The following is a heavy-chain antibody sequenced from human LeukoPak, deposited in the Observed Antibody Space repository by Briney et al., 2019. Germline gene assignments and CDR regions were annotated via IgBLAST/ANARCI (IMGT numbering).Heavy chain of an antibody. Sequence: SEALSLTCVVSGYSVSSGYYWGWIRQSPGKGLEWIASVYHTGTTYYNPSLKSRASISVNMSKNHVSLRLTSVTAADTAMYYCTRDEYGAADWGQGILVTVSS. CDR3: TRDEYGAAD. CDR1: GYSVSSGYY. D-gene: IGHD4-17*01. J-gene: IGHJ4*02. CDR2: VYHTGTT. V-gene: IGHV4-38-2*02.